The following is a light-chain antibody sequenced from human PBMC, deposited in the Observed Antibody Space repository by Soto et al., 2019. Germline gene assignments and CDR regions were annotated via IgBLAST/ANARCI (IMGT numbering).Light chain of an antibody. CDR1: SANIGSNY. J-gene: IGLJ2*01. CDR3: GAWDGSLSVVL. V-gene: IGLV1-51*01. CDR2: DSD. Sequence: QSVLTQPPSVSAAPGQKVTISCSGSSANIGSNYVSWYQHLPGTAPKLVIYDSDRRPSEIPDRFSGSKSGTLATLDITGLQTGDEADYYCGAWDGSLSVVLFGGGTKLPS.